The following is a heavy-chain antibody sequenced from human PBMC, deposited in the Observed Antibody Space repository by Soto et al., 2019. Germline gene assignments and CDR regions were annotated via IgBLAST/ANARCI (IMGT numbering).Heavy chain of an antibody. D-gene: IGHD3-22*01. CDR3: AREGYSSGSHGAFDI. Sequence: ASVKVSCKASGYTFTSYYMHWVRQAPGQGLEWMGIINPSGGSTNYAQKFQGRVTITADKSTSTAYMELSSLRSEDTAVYYCAREGYSSGSHGAFDIWGQGTMVTVSS. CDR2: INPSGGST. V-gene: IGHV1-46*01. J-gene: IGHJ3*02. CDR1: GYTFTSYY.